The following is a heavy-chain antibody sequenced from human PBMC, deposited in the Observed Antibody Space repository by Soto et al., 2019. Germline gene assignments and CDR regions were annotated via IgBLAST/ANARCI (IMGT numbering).Heavy chain of an antibody. CDR2: IIPIFGTA. Sequence: QVQLVQSGAEVKKPGSSVKVSCKASGGTFSSYAISWVRQAPGQGLEWMGGIIPIFGTANYAQKFQGRVTITADESTSTAYMELSSLXSXDXXXXXCARAVEMATIRNAFDIWGQGTMVTVXS. CDR3: ARAVEMATIRNAFDI. D-gene: IGHD5-12*01. J-gene: IGHJ3*02. V-gene: IGHV1-69*01. CDR1: GGTFSSYA.